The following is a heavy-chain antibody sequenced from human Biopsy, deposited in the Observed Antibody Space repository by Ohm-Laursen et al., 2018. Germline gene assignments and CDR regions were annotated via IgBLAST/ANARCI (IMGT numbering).Heavy chain of an antibody. J-gene: IGHJ6*02. Sequence: SLRLSCAASDFTFDDYAMSWVRQRPGKGLEWVSGITWNSGHIAYADSVKGRFTISRDNAKNVLWLQMSSLRVDDTAMYYCVKDIRRYFYGMDVWGQGTTVTVS. V-gene: IGHV3-9*01. CDR1: DFTFDDYA. D-gene: IGHD3-10*01. CDR2: ITWNSGHI. CDR3: VKDIRRYFYGMDV.